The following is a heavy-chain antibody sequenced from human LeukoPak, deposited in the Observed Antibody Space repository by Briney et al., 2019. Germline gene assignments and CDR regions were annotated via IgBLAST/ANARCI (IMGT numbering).Heavy chain of an antibody. CDR3: TRDLRYYDWLFSSYYYMDV. CDR2: INQDGSEK. Sequence: GGSLRLSCAASGFTFSSYAMSWVRQAPGMGLEWVANINQDGSEKNYVESVKGRFTISRDNAKNSLNLLMNRLRPEDTAVYYCTRDLRYYDWLFSSYYYMDVWGKGTTVTVSS. J-gene: IGHJ6*03. V-gene: IGHV3-7*01. D-gene: IGHD3-9*01. CDR1: GFTFSSYA.